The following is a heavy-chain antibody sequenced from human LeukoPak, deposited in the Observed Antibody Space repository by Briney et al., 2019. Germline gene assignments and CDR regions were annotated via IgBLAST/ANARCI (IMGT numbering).Heavy chain of an antibody. Sequence: GESLKISCKGSGYSFSTYWIGWVRQMPGKGLEWMGTIYPGDSDTRYSPSFQGQVTISADKSINTAYLQWSNLKASDTAMYFCARDAIVGATQGYFDLWGRGTLVTVSS. CDR1: GYSFSTYW. CDR3: ARDAIVGATQGYFDL. CDR2: IYPGDSDT. D-gene: IGHD1-26*01. J-gene: IGHJ2*01. V-gene: IGHV5-51*01.